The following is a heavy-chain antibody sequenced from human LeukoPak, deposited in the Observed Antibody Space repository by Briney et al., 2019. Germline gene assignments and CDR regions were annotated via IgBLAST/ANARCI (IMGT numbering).Heavy chain of an antibody. Sequence: SETLSLTCTVSGGSISSYYWSWIRQPPGKRLEWIGEINHSGSTNYNPSLKSRVTISIDTSKNQFSLKLSSVTAADTAVYYCASLGGFFDPWGQGTLVTVSS. V-gene: IGHV4-34*01. J-gene: IGHJ5*02. CDR3: ASLGGFFDP. D-gene: IGHD3-16*01. CDR2: INHSGST. CDR1: GGSISSYY.